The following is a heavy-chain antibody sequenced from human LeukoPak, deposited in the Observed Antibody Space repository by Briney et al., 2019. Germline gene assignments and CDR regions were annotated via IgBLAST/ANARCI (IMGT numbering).Heavy chain of an antibody. CDR2: IYYSGSA. V-gene: IGHV4-31*03. Sequence: PSETLSLTCTVSGDSISSGDYYWSWIRQHPGKGLEWIGYIYYSGSAYYNPSLKSRVTISVDTSKNQFSLKLSSVTAADTAVYYCARTETTYYFDYWGQGTLVTVSS. D-gene: IGHD1-1*01. CDR3: ARTETTYYFDY. CDR1: GDSISSGDYY. J-gene: IGHJ4*02.